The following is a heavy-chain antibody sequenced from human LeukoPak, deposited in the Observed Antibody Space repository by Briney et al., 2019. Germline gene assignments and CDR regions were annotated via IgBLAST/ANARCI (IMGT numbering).Heavy chain of an antibody. J-gene: IGHJ4*02. D-gene: IGHD3-10*01. CDR1: GFSLSTPGMR. CDR3: ARISGSSGHFDY. V-gene: IGHV2-70*04. CDR2: INWDDDK. Sequence: SGPTLVSPTQTLTLTCTFSGFSLSTPGMRVNWIRQPPGKALEWLARINWDDDKFYSTSLKTRLTISKYTSKNQVVLTMTNMDPVDTATYYCARISGSSGHFDYWGQGTLVTVSS.